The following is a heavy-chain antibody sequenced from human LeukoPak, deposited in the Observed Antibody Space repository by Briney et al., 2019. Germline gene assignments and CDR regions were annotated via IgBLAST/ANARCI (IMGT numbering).Heavy chain of an antibody. CDR1: GFTFSDYW. J-gene: IGHJ5*02. V-gene: IGHV3-7*01. Sequence: GGSLRLSCAASGFTFSDYWMSWVRQAPGKGLEWVANIKQDGSEKHYVDSLRGRFTISRDNAKNSLNLQMNSLRAEDTAVYFCARDLYYFDSSGYYASDLWGQGTLVTVSS. D-gene: IGHD3-22*01. CDR3: ARDLYYFDSSGYYASDL. CDR2: IKQDGSEK.